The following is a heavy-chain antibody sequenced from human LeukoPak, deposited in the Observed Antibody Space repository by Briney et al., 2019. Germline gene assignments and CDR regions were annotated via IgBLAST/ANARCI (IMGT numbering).Heavy chain of an antibody. D-gene: IGHD3-22*01. Sequence: SETLSLTCTVSGGSISSYYWTWIRQPPGKGLEWIGYIYTSGSTDYNPSLKSRVTISVDTSKSQFSLKLSSVTAADTAVYYCARGTYYYDSSGYLDYWGQGTLVTVSS. V-gene: IGHV4-4*09. CDR3: ARGTYYYDSSGYLDY. CDR2: IYTSGST. CDR1: GGSISSYY. J-gene: IGHJ4*02.